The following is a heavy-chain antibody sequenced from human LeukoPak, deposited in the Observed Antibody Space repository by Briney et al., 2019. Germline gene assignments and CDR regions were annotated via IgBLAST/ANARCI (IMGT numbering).Heavy chain of an antibody. CDR3: ARDLTVTSTCWFDL. V-gene: IGHV3-21*06. Sequence: GGSLRLSCAVSGFTFSSYTMNWVRQAPGKGLEWVPSITGSSTYIYYADSVKGRFTISRDNAKNSLYLEMNNLGAEDTAVYYCARDLTVTSTCWFDLWGQGTLVTVSS. CDR2: ITGSSTYI. D-gene: IGHD4-11*01. CDR1: GFTFSSYT. J-gene: IGHJ5*02.